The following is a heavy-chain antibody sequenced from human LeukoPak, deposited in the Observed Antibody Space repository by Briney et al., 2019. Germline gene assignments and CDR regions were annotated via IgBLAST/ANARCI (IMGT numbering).Heavy chain of an antibody. V-gene: IGHV4-34*01. D-gene: IGHD3/OR15-3a*01. CDR3: TKGRTGD. J-gene: IGHJ4*02. Sequence: SETLSLTCAVYGGSFSGYYWSWIRQPPGKGLDWIGEINHSGSTNYNPSLKSRVTISVDTSKNQFSLKLSSVTAADTAVYYCTKGRTGDWGQGTLVTVSS. CDR1: GGSFSGYY. CDR2: INHSGST.